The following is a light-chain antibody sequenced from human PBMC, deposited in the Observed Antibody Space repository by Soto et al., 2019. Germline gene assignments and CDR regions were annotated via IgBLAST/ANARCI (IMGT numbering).Light chain of an antibody. CDR3: QQYKDWRT. Sequence: IVMTQSPATLSVSPGERATLSCRASQTIDNKLAWYQQRPGQAPRLLIYGASIRATGIPARFSGSGSGTEFTLTISGLQSEDSGVYYCQQYKDWRTFGQGTNVDIK. CDR1: QTIDNK. V-gene: IGKV3-15*01. J-gene: IGKJ1*01. CDR2: GAS.